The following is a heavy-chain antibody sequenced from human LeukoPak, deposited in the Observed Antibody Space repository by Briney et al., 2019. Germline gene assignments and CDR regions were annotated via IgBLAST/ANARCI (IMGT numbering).Heavy chain of an antibody. D-gene: IGHD2-2*01. V-gene: IGHV3-48*02. J-gene: IGHJ4*02. CDR2: ISSSSTTI. Sequence: PGGSLRLSCAASGFTFSSYSVNWVRQAPGKGLEWVSYISSSSTTIYYADSVKGRFTISRDNAKKSLYLQMHSLRDEDTAVYYCARSLGYCTTTSCYRFDYWGQGTLVTVSS. CDR3: ARSLGYCTTTSCYRFDY. CDR1: GFTFSSYS.